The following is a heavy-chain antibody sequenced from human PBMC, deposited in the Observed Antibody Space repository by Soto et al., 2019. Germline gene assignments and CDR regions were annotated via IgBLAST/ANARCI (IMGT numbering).Heavy chain of an antibody. CDR3: AREPATAKPEGVDF. CDR1: GYTFTSYG. Sequence: ASVKVSCKASGYTFTSYGISWVRQAPGQGLEWMGWISAYNGNTNYAQRLQGRVTMTRDTSITTAYMELSRLRSGDTAVYYCAREPATAKPEGVDFWGQGTLVTVSS. J-gene: IGHJ4*02. CDR2: ISAYNGNT. V-gene: IGHV1-18*01. D-gene: IGHD1-1*01.